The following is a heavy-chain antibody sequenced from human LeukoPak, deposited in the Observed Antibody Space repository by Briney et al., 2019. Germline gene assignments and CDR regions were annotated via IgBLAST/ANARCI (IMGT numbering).Heavy chain of an antibody. V-gene: IGHV1-69*04. CDR3: ARDPGSERPYPGIAEAEDY. Sequence: SVKVSCKASGGTFSSYTISWVRQAPGQGLEWMGRIIPILGIANYAQKFQGRVTITADKSTSTAYMELSSPRSEDTAVYYCARDPGSERPYPGIAEAEDYWGQGTLVTVSS. CDR2: IIPILGIA. D-gene: IGHD6-19*01. CDR1: GGTFSSYT. J-gene: IGHJ4*02.